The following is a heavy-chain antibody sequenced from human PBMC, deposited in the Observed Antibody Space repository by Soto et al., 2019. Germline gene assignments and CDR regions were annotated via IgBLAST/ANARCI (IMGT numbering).Heavy chain of an antibody. J-gene: IGHJ4*02. D-gene: IGHD3-22*01. CDR3: ARGPPLYDSSGYSFDY. Sequence: QVQLQESGPGLVKPSETLSLTCTVSGGSISSYYWSWIRQPPGKGLEWIGYIYYSGSTNYNPSLTCRVTISVDTSKNPFSLKLSSVTVEDTAVYYCARGPPLYDSSGYSFDYWGQGTLVTVSS. V-gene: IGHV4-59*01. CDR2: IYYSGST. CDR1: GGSISSYY.